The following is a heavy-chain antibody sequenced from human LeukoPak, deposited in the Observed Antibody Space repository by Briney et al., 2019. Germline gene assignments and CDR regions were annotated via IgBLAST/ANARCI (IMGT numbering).Heavy chain of an antibody. CDR2: ITSTSSDL. D-gene: IGHD3-10*01. CDR1: GFTFKIYS. J-gene: IGHJ4*02. V-gene: IGHV3-21*05. CDR3: ARAAGHYFDY. Sequence: NAGGSLRLSCAASGFTFKIYSMNWVRQAPGKGLEWVSFITSTSSDLFYSDSVKGRFTVSRDNARNSLYLQMNSLTAEDTAVYYCARAAGHYFDYWGQGSLVTVSS.